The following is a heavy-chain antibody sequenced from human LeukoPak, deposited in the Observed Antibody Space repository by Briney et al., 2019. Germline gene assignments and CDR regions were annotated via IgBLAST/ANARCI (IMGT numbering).Heavy chain of an antibody. CDR1: GGSISSYY. V-gene: IGHV4-30-4*08. D-gene: IGHD3-3*01. J-gene: IGHJ4*02. CDR2: IYYSGST. Sequence: SETLSLTCTVSGGSISSYYWSWIRQPPGKGLEWIGYIYYSGSTYYNPSLKSRVTISVDTSKNQFSLKLSSVTAADTAVYYCARDFGGSYFDYWGQGTLVTVSS. CDR3: ARDFGGSYFDY.